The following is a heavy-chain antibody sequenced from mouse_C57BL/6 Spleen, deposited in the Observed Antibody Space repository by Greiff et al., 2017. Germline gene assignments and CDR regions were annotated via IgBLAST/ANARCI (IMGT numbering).Heavy chain of an antibody. CDR1: GYTFTSYW. CDR2: IDPSDSYT. CDR3: ARWGSYYSSPYWYFDV. D-gene: IGHD2-5*01. J-gene: IGHJ1*03. Sequence: QVQLQQSGPELVKPGASVKISCKASGYTFTSYWMHWVKQRPGQGLEWIGEIDPSDSYTNYNQKFKGKSTLTVDKSSSTAYMQLSSLTSEDSAVYYCARWGSYYSSPYWYFDVWGTGTTVTVSS. V-gene: IGHV1-69*01.